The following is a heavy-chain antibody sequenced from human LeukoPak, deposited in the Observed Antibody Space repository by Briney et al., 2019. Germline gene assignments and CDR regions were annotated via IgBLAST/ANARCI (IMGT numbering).Heavy chain of an antibody. V-gene: IGHV7-4-1*02. D-gene: IGHD3-10*01. CDR3: ARVMVRGVPVVAY. Sequence: GASVKVSCKASGYIFTTYTMNWVRQAPGQGLEWMGWINTNTGNPTYAQGFTGRFVFSLDTSVSTAYLQISSLKADDTAVYYCARVMVRGVPVVAYWGQGTLVTVSS. CDR1: GYIFTTYT. J-gene: IGHJ4*02. CDR2: INTNTGNP.